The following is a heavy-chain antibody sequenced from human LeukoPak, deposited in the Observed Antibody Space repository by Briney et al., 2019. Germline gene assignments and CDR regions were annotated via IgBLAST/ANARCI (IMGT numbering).Heavy chain of an antibody. V-gene: IGHV4-34*01. CDR2: INHSGST. J-gene: IGHJ4*02. CDR3: ARRGSSWDSSIDY. CDR1: GGSFSGYY. D-gene: IGHD6-13*01. Sequence: SETLSLTCAVYGGSFSGYYWSWIRQPPGKGLEWIGEINHSGSTNYNPSLKSRVTISVDTSKSQFSLKLSSVTAADTAVYYCARRGSSWDSSIDYWGQGTLVTVSS.